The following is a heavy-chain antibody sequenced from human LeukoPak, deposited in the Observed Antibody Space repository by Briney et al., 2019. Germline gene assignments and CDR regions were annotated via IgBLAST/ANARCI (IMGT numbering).Heavy chain of an antibody. D-gene: IGHD3-22*01. CDR2: IYSGGST. J-gene: IGHJ4*02. CDR3: ARGYYDSSGYSTGGSDY. CDR1: GFTVSSNY. Sequence: GGSLRLSCAASGFTVSSNYMSWVRQAPGKGLEWVSVIYSGGSTYYADSVKGRFTISRDNSKNTLYLQMNSLRAEDTAVYYCARGYYDSSGYSTGGSDYWGQGTLVTVSS. V-gene: IGHV3-53*01.